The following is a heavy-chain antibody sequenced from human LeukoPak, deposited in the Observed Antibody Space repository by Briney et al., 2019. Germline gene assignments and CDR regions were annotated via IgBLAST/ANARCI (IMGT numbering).Heavy chain of an antibody. D-gene: IGHD2-2*01. Sequence: SETLSLTCTVSGDSVSSGNYYWGWIRQPPGKGLEWIGSIYYSGSTYYNPSLKSRVTISVDTSKNQFSLKLSSVTTADTAVYYCAKRYCSSTSCYATWYFDLWGRGTLVTVSS. V-gene: IGHV4-39*01. CDR2: IYYSGST. CDR1: GDSVSSGNYY. J-gene: IGHJ2*01. CDR3: AKRYCSSTSCYATWYFDL.